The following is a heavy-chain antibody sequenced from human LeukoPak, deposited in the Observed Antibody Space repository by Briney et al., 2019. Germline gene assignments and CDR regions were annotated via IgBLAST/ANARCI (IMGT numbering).Heavy chain of an antibody. D-gene: IGHD4-17*01. CDR1: GGSVNTYY. V-gene: IGHV4-4*07. J-gene: IGHJ5*01. CDR3: ALDRGELDP. Sequence: PSEPLSRTCSVSGGSVNTYYWSWVRQPAGKGLEWIGRFYVSGTPSYNPSLDSRVTMSLDASKNQLSLNLTSVTAADTAVYYCALDRGELDPWGQGTLVTVSS. CDR2: FYVSGTP.